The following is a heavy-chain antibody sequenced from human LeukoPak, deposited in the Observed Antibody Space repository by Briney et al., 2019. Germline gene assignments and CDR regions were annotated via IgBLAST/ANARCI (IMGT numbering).Heavy chain of an antibody. J-gene: IGHJ6*03. Sequence: PSETLSLTCTVSGGPMYSYYWSWIRQTAGKGLEWIGRLYPGVSTDYNPSLKSRVTMSVDTSKNQFAPKVRAVTAADTAVYYCARMKYYDSTGYTPGHYMDVWGKGTTVIVSS. CDR1: GGPMYSYY. D-gene: IGHD3-22*01. V-gene: IGHV4-4*07. CDR3: ARMKYYDSTGYTPGHYMDV. CDR2: LYPGVST.